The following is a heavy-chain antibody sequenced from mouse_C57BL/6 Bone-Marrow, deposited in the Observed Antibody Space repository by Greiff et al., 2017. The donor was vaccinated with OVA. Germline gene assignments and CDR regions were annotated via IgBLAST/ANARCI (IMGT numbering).Heavy chain of an antibody. D-gene: IGHD2-4*01. CDR1: GFTFSDYY. V-gene: IGHV5-12*01. CDR3: GRRYDYDWAMDY. CDR2: ISNGGGST. J-gene: IGHJ4*01. Sequence: EVQGVESGGGLVQPGGSLKLSCAASGFTFSDYYMYWVRQTPEKRLEWVAYISNGGGSTYSPDTVKGRFTISRDNAKNTLYLQMSRLKSEDTAMYYCGRRYDYDWAMDYWGQGTSVTVSS.